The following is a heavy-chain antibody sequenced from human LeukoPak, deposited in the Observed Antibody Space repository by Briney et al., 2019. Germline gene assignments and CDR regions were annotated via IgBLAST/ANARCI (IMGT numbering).Heavy chain of an antibody. J-gene: IGHJ6*03. CDR3: ARGQSLTYYYYYMDV. V-gene: IGHV1-69*06. D-gene: IGHD4/OR15-4a*01. CDR2: IIPIFATA. CDR1: GGTFSSYA. Sequence: SVKVSFKASGGTFSSYAITWVRQAPGQGLAWMGGIIPIFATADYAQKFQGRVTITADTSTSTAYMELSSLRSEDTAVYYCARGQSLTYYYYYMDVWGKGTTVTVSS.